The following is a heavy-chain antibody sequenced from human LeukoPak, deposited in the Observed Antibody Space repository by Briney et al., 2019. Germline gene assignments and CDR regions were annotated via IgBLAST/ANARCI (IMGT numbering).Heavy chain of an antibody. V-gene: IGHV3-30*02. Sequence: GGSLRLSCAASGFTFRYFGMYWLRPAPGKGLECVAFIRSDGSNKYYTDSVKGRFTISRDNSKNTLYLQMNSLRAEDTALYYCAKDNRYDYIWGTYRPNDYWGQGTLVTVSS. CDR3: AKDNRYDYIWGTYRPNDY. D-gene: IGHD3-16*02. J-gene: IGHJ4*02. CDR1: GFTFRYFG. CDR2: IRSDGSNK.